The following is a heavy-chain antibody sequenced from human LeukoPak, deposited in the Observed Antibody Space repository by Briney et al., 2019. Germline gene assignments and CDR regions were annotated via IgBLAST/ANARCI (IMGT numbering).Heavy chain of an antibody. CDR3: ARARVNLFDY. V-gene: IGHV4-38-2*02. CDR2: IYHSGST. J-gene: IGHJ4*02. Sequence: SETLSLTCTVSGHSISCGYYWGWIRQPPGKGLEWIGSIYHSGSTYYNPSLKSRVTISVDTSKNQFSLKLSSVTAADTAVYYCARARVNLFDYWGQGTLVTDPS. CDR1: GHSISCGYY. D-gene: IGHD4-23*01.